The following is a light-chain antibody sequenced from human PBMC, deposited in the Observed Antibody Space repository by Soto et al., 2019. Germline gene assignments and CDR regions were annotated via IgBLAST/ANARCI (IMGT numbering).Light chain of an antibody. V-gene: IGLV2-14*01. Sequence: QSALTQAASVSLSPLQSITIPWTGTSSLVGSDNYVSCCQQHPGKSPKLIIYEVSYRPSGLSNRFSASKSGDTASPTISGLQAEVDADYYRTSSTSSSTLSVFGPGPTATVL. J-gene: IGLJ1*01. CDR2: EVS. CDR1: SSLVGSDNY. CDR3: TSSTSSSTLSV.